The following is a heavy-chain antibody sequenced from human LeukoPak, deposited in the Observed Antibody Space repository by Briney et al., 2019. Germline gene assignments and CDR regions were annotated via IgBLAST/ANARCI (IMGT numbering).Heavy chain of an antibody. V-gene: IGHV3-48*04. CDR2: IDRSSNNI. Sequence: PGGSLRLSCAASGFIFTDYSMNWVRQAPGKGLEWVSYIDRSSNNIYYTDSVKGRFTISRDNAKNSLYLQINSLRADDTAVYYCARDNSRNALEYWGQGTLVTVSS. J-gene: IGHJ4*02. D-gene: IGHD1-1*01. CDR1: GFIFTDYS. CDR3: ARDNSRNALEY.